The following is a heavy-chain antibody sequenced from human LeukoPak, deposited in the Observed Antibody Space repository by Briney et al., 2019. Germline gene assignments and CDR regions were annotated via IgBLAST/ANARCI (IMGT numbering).Heavy chain of an antibody. J-gene: IGHJ4*02. CDR2: ISSSSSYI. V-gene: IGHV3-21*01. CDR1: GLTFSSYS. CDR3: AREIFGSGSYPDY. Sequence: GGSLRLSCAASGLTFSSYSMNWVRQAPGKGLEWVSSISSSSSYIYYADSVKGRFTISRDNAKNLLYLQMNSLRAEDTAVYYCAREIFGSGSYPDYWGQGTLVAVSS. D-gene: IGHD3-10*01.